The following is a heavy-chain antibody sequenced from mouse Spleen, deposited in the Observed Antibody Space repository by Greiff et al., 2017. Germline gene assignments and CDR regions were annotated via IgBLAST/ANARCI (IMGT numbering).Heavy chain of an antibody. CDR3: ARGATVPHWYFDV. Sequence: EVQLQQSGPELVKPGASVKISCKASGYTFTDYYMNWVKQSHGKSLEWIGDINPNNGGTSYNQKFKGKATLTVDKSSSTAYMELRSLTSEDSAVYYCARGATVPHWYFDVWGAGTTVTVSS. J-gene: IGHJ1*01. V-gene: IGHV1-26*01. D-gene: IGHD1-1*01. CDR2: INPNNGGT. CDR1: GYTFTDYY.